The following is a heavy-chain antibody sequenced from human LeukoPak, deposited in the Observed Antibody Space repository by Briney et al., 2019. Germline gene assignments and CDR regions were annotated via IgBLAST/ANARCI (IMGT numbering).Heavy chain of an antibody. CDR2: MNPNSGNT. CDR1: GYTFTSYD. CDR3: ARATGDCSSTSCYTGRDFDY. Sequence: ASVKVSCKASGYTFTSYDINWVRQATGQGLEWMGWMNPNSGNTGYAQKFQGRVTVTRNTSISTAYMELSSLRSEDTAVYYCARATGDCSSTSCYTGRDFDYWGQGTLVTVSS. J-gene: IGHJ4*02. V-gene: IGHV1-8*01. D-gene: IGHD2-2*02.